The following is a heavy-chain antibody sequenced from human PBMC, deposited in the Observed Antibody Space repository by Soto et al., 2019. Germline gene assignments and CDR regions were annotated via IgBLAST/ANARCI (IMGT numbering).Heavy chain of an antibody. CDR1: GGCLSNYA. CDR2: IIPFFGTP. J-gene: IGHJ6*02. Sequence: SVKGACTVSGGCLSNYAVSWVRQAPGQGLEWMGGIIPFFGTPNYAQSFQGRVKVTADESSTTTYMELSSLGSEDTAVYFCARGDFWSGYYSHYYYGMDVWGQGTPVTVSS. D-gene: IGHD3-3*01. CDR3: ARGDFWSGYYSHYYYGMDV. V-gene: IGHV1-69*01.